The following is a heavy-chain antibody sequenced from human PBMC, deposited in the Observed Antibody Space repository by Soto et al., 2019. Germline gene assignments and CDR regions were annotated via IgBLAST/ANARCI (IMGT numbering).Heavy chain of an antibody. V-gene: IGHV1-69*12. Sequence: QVQLVQSGAEVKKPGSSVKVSCKASGGTFSSYAISWVRQAPGQGLEWMGGIIPIFGTANYAQKFQGRVTITADESTSTADMELSSLRSEDTAVYYCARRIAARRGADYYYYGMDVWGQGTTVTVSS. CDR1: GGTFSSYA. CDR3: ARRIAARRGADYYYYGMDV. D-gene: IGHD6-6*01. CDR2: IIPIFGTA. J-gene: IGHJ6*02.